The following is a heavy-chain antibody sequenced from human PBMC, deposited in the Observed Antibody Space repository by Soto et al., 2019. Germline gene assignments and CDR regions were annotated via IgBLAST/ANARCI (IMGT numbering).Heavy chain of an antibody. CDR1: GYSFTTYG. J-gene: IGHJ6*02. V-gene: IGHV1-18*04. CDR3: GRDPPITGSLRGTPIMDV. Sequence: QIQLVQSGAEVRKPGASVRVSCKASGYSFTTYGISWVRRAPGQGLEWMGWISAYNGNTNYAQKFQGRVTMTTDTSTSTAYMELRSLRSDDTAVYYCGRDPPITGSLRGTPIMDVWGQGATVTVSS. D-gene: IGHD1-20*01. CDR2: ISAYNGNT.